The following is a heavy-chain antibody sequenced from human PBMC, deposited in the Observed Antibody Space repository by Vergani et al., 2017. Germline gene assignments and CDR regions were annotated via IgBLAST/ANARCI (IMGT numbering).Heavy chain of an antibody. J-gene: IGHJ6*04. CDR1: EFTFSDVW. CDR2: TRNKARGDST. CDR3: ARTLKFLDMDV. D-gene: IGHD3-3*01. V-gene: IGHV3-72*01. Sequence: EGQLVESGGGLVKPGGSLRLSCAASEFTFSDVWMSWVRQAPGKGLEWVARTRNKARGDSTHYAASVRGRFIVSRDASGKSVSLQLTRLRIDDTAVYFCARTLKFLDMDVWGKGTTVTVSS.